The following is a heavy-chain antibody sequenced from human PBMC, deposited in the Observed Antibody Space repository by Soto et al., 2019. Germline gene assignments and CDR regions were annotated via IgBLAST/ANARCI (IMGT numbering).Heavy chain of an antibody. V-gene: IGHV1-69*01. CDR3: ARVRNSLTIGRGVVSSLDV. D-gene: IGHD3-10*01. CDR2: ISPIFGTA. Sequence: QVQLVQSGAEMKPPGSSVKVSCQASGGTFSRYAISCVRQAPGPGLEWLGGISPIFGTANYAQKFQGRVTMTADESSSTAYMELSSLRSEDTAVYYCARVRNSLTIGRGVVSSLDVWGQGTMVTVSS. CDR1: GGTFSRYA. J-gene: IGHJ3*01.